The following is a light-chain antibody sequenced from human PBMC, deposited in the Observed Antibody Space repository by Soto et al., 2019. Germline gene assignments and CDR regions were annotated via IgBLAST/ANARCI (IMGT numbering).Light chain of an antibody. CDR2: GAS. CDR3: QQYGSAPPLT. V-gene: IGKV3-20*01. CDR1: QSVSTNY. J-gene: IGKJ4*02. Sequence: EIVLTQSPGTLSLSPGERATLSCRASQSVSTNYLAWYQQKPGQAPRLLIYGASSRATGIPDRFSGSGSGTDFTLTIIRLETEDFAVYYCQQYGSAPPLTFGGGTTVEIK.